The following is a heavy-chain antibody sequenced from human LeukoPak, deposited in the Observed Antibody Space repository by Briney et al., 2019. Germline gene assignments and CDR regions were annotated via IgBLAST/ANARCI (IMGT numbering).Heavy chain of an antibody. Sequence: GGSLRLSCAVSGFTFSNDWMHWARQAPGKGLLWVSRISGDGTTTSYADSVKGRFTISRDNAKNTLYLQMDSLRAEDTAVYYCAGTWSFDYWGQGTLVTVSS. CDR1: GFTFSNDW. J-gene: IGHJ4*02. V-gene: IGHV3-74*01. CDR3: AGTWSFDY. CDR2: ISGDGTTT. D-gene: IGHD2-15*01.